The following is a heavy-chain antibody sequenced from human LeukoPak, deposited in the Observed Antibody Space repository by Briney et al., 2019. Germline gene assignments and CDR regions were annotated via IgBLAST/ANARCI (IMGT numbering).Heavy chain of an antibody. Sequence: PSETLSLTCTVSGGSISSYYWSWIRQPAGKGLEWIGRIYTSGSTNYNPSLKSRVTMSVDTSKNQFSLKLSSVTAADTAVYYCARDRQQLVPWYYYYMDVWGKGITVTVSS. CDR2: IYTSGST. D-gene: IGHD6-13*01. CDR1: GGSISSYY. CDR3: ARDRQQLVPWYYYYMDV. J-gene: IGHJ6*03. V-gene: IGHV4-4*07.